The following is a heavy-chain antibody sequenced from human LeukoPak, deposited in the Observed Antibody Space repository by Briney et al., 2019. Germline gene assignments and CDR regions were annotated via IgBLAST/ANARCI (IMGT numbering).Heavy chain of an antibody. D-gene: IGHD6-19*01. CDR3: AKDGTSSGWSTIDY. CDR1: GFTFDNYA. Sequence: GRSLRLSCAASGFTFDNYAMHWVRQAPGKGLEWVSGIAWNSGNTGYADSVKGRFTISRDNAKNSLYLQMNSLRAEDTALYYCAKDGTSSGWSTIDYWGQGTLVTVSS. V-gene: IGHV3-9*01. J-gene: IGHJ4*02. CDR2: IAWNSGNT.